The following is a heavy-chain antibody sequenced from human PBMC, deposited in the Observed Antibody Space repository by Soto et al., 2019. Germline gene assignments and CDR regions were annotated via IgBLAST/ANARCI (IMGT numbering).Heavy chain of an antibody. CDR2: IHWDDDS. CDR1: GFSLNSSGES. V-gene: IGHV2-5*02. D-gene: IGHD3-3*01. J-gene: IGHJ4*02. CDR3: RHLITIFGALRRDY. Sequence: QITLKESGPALVKPTQTLTLTCAFSGFSLNSSGESVDWIRQPPGKALEWLAVIHWDDDSNYSPSLKNRLTIPKDISKNQVVLTMTNMDPADTAPYYCRHLITIFGALRRDYWGQGTLVPVSS.